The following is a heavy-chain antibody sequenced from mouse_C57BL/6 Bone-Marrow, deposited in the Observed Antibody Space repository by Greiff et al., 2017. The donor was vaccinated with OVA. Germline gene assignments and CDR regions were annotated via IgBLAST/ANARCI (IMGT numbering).Heavy chain of an antibody. V-gene: IGHV1-15*01. D-gene: IGHD2-5*01. CDR1: GYTFTSYG. CDR2: IDPETGGT. J-gene: IGHJ4*01. CDR3: TRGYSNYYAMDY. Sequence: VKLMESGAELARPGASVKLSCKASGYTFTSYGISWVKQTPVPGLEWIGAIDPETGGTAYNQKFKGKAILTADKSSSTAYMELRSLTSEDSAVYYCTRGYSNYYAMDYWGQGTSVTVSS.